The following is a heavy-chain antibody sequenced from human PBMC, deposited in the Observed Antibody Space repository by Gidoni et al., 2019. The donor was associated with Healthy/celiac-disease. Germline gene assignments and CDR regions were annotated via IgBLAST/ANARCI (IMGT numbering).Heavy chain of an antibody. V-gene: IGHV1-46*01. Sequence: QVQLVQSGAEVKKPWASVKVSCKASGYTFTSYYMHWVQQAPGQGLEWMGIINPSGGSTSYAQKFQGRVTMTRDTSTSTVYMELSSLRSEDTAVYYCARDEAQQLAFDYWGQGTLVTVSS. CDR3: ARDEAQQLAFDY. J-gene: IGHJ4*02. CDR1: GYTFTSYY. CDR2: INPSGGST. D-gene: IGHD6-13*01.